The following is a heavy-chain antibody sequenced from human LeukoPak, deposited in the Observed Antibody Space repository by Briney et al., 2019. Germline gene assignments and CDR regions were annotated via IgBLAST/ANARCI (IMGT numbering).Heavy chain of an antibody. CDR3: ARPSEACCGGDCYPDY. J-gene: IGHJ4*02. CDR1: GYTFTSYG. CDR2: ISAYNGNT. Sequence: GASVKVSCKASGYTFTSYGISWVRQAPGQGLEWMGWISAYNGNTNYAQKFQGRVTMTRDMSTSTVYMELSSLRSEDTAVYYCARPSEACCGGDCYPDYWGQGTLVTVSS. V-gene: IGHV1-18*01. D-gene: IGHD2-21*02.